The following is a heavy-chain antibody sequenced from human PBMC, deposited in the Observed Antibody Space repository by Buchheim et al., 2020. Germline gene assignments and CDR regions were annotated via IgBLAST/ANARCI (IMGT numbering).Heavy chain of an antibody. V-gene: IGHV4-61*01. CDR1: GGSVSSGSYY. CDR2: IYYSGST. D-gene: IGHD3-10*01. CDR3: AREGGITMVRGYNWFDP. Sequence: QVQLQESGPGLVKPSETLSLICTVSGGSVSSGSYYWSWIRQPPGKGLEWIGYIYYSGSTNYNPSLKSRVTISVDTSKNQFSLKLSSVTAADTAVYYCAREGGITMVRGYNWFDPWGQGTL. J-gene: IGHJ5*02.